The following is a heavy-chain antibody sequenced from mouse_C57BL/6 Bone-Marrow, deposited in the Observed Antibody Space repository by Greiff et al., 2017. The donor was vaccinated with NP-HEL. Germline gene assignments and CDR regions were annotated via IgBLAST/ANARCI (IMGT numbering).Heavy chain of an antibody. CDR2: IDPSDSYT. D-gene: IGHD1-1*01. J-gene: IGHJ2*01. CDR3: ARDGSSPYYFDY. Sequence: VQLQQPGAELVMPGASVKLSCKASGYTFTSYWMHWVKQRPGQGLEWIGEIDPSDSYTNYNQKFKGKSTLTVDKSSSTAYMQLSSLTSEHSAVYYCARDGSSPYYFDYWGQGTTLTVSS. CDR1: GYTFTSYW. V-gene: IGHV1-69*01.